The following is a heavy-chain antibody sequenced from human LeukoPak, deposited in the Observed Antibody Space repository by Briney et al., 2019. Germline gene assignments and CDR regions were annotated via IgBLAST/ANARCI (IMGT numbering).Heavy chain of an antibody. D-gene: IGHD7-27*01. Sequence: GGPLRLSCGASGFTFSKHGMNWVRQAPGKGLEWLSGVSPPGGGTYYADSVKGRFTISRDDSKNTLSLQMNSLRVEDTAVYYCARDLAWGAFDYWGQGTLVTVSS. CDR2: VSPPGGGT. CDR3: ARDLAWGAFDY. J-gene: IGHJ4*02. V-gene: IGHV3-23*01. CDR1: GFTFSKHG.